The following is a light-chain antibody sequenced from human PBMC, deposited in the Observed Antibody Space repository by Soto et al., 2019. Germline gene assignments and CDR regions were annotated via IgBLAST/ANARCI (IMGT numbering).Light chain of an antibody. J-gene: IGLJ1*01. Sequence: QSLLTHPASVSGSAGQSITISCTVTSGDVGGYNYVSWYQQHPGKAPKLMIYEVSNRPSGVSNRFSGSKSGNTASLTISGLQAEDEADYYCSSYTSSSTRCVFRTGTKGTVL. V-gene: IGLV2-14*01. CDR1: SGDVGGYNY. CDR3: SSYTSSSTRCV. CDR2: EVS.